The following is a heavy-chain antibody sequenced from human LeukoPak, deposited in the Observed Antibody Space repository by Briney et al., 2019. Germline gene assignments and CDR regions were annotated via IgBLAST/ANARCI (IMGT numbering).Heavy chain of an antibody. D-gene: IGHD3-3*01. CDR3: ARHPIERSLGGVPDWFDP. Sequence: PSETLSLTCTVSGGSIDRGDYYWGWVRQPPGKGLECIASIHYTGSTHYDPSLKSRVTLSVDTSKNQFSLNQYSVTAADTAIYYCARHPIERSLGGVPDWFDPWGQGTLVTVSS. CDR2: IHYTGST. V-gene: IGHV4-39*07. CDR1: GGSIDRGDYY. J-gene: IGHJ5*02.